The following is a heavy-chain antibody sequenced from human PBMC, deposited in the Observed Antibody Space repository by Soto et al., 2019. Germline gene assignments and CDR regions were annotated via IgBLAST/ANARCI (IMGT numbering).Heavy chain of an antibody. Sequence: EVQLEESGGTLVQPGGSLRLSCAASGFTFSNYWMSWVRQAPGKGLERVANINRDGSEKYYGESVRGRFTISRDNPKNSLYLQMTSLSVDDTALYYCARAGVSYGLDFWGQGTLVTVSS. CDR2: INRDGSEK. D-gene: IGHD3-3*01. J-gene: IGHJ4*02. V-gene: IGHV3-7*01. CDR1: GFTFSNYW. CDR3: ARAGVSYGLDF.